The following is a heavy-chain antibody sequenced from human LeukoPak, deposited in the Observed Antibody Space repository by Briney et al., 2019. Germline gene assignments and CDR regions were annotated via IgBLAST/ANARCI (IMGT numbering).Heavy chain of an antibody. D-gene: IGHD1-26*01. J-gene: IGHJ6*02. CDR1: GFTFSDYE. V-gene: IGHV3-48*03. Sequence: GGSLRLSCAVSGFTFSDYEMNWVRQAPGKGLEWVSYISNSGTTMYYADSVTGRFTISRDNAKNSLYLQMNSLRAEDTAVYYCARDSRSRTGMDVWGLGTTVTVSS. CDR3: ARDSRSRTGMDV. CDR2: ISNSGTTM.